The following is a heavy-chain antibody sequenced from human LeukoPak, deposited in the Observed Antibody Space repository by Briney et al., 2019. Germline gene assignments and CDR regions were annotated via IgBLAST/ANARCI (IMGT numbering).Heavy chain of an antibody. CDR1: GYTFTGYY. J-gene: IGHJ4*02. Sequence: ASVTVSCKASGYTFTGYYIHWVRQAPGQGLEWMGWINPNSGGTNYAQKFQGRVTMTRDTSISTAYLELSRLSSDAPAVYYCARDPSDSSSWYFNWGQGTLVTVSS. CDR2: INPNSGGT. V-gene: IGHV1-2*02. D-gene: IGHD6-13*01. CDR3: ARDPSDSSSWYFN.